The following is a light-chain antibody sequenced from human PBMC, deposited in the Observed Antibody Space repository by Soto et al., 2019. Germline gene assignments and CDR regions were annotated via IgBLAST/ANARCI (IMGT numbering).Light chain of an antibody. CDR3: QQYGSSSYT. CDR2: GAS. CDR1: QTVTSSY. Sequence: EIVLTQSPGTLSLSPGDRATLSCRASQTVTSSYLAWYQQKPGQAPRLLIYGASSRATGIPDRFSGGGSGTDFTLTIGRLDPEDFAVYYCQQYGSSSYTFGQGTKLEIK. V-gene: IGKV3-20*01. J-gene: IGKJ2*01.